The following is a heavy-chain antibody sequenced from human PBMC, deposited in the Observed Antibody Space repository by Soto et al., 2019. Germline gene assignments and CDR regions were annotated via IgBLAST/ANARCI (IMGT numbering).Heavy chain of an antibody. Sequence: GGSLRLSCAASGFTFSSYSMNWVRQAPGKGLEWVSSISSSSSYIYYADSVKGRFTISRDNAKNSLYLQMNSLRAEDTAVYYCARVNYDFWSGYQNPYFDYWGQGTLVTVSS. CDR2: ISSSSSYI. V-gene: IGHV3-21*01. CDR1: GFTFSSYS. D-gene: IGHD3-3*01. J-gene: IGHJ4*02. CDR3: ARVNYDFWSGYQNPYFDY.